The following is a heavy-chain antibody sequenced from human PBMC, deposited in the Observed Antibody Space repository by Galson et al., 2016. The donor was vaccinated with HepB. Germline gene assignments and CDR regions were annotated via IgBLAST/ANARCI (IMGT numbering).Heavy chain of an antibody. D-gene: IGHD5-24*01. CDR3: AGGLGMATITYF. Sequence: SLRLSCAASGLIFGNYWMHWVRQAPGKGLVWVSRLNGNGRNTAYADSVKGRFTASRDNAKNTQFLQLSSLRAEDTGVYFCAGGLGMATITYFWGQGTLVTVSS. V-gene: IGHV3-74*01. CDR1: GLIFGNYW. J-gene: IGHJ4*02. CDR2: LNGNGRNT.